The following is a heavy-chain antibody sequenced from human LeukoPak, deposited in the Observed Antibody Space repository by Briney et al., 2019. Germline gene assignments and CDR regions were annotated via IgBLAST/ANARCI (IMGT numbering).Heavy chain of an antibody. V-gene: IGHV3-64D*06. Sequence: PGGSLRLSCSTSGFTFSNFVMQWVRQTPGKGLEYVSVISTDESQYYPDSVKGRFTIFRDNSENTLYLQMNSLRPEDTAIYYCAKNDGNIWQPHSWGQGTLVTVSS. J-gene: IGHJ4*02. CDR2: ISTDESQ. CDR3: AKNDGNIWQPHS. CDR1: GFTFSNFV.